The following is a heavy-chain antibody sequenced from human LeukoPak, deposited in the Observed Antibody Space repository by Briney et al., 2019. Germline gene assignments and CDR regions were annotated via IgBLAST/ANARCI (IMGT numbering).Heavy chain of an antibody. Sequence: SGGSLRLSCAASGFTFSSYSMNWVRQAPGKGLEWVSYISSSSSTIYYADSVKGRLTISRDNAKNSLYLQMNSLRAEDMAVYYCARDHQPPGAFDIWGQGTMVTVSS. J-gene: IGHJ3*02. D-gene: IGHD2-2*01. CDR1: GFTFSSYS. CDR3: ARDHQPPGAFDI. CDR2: ISSSSSTI. V-gene: IGHV3-48*01.